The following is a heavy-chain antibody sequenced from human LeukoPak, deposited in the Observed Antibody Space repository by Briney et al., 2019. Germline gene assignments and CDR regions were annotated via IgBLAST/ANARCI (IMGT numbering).Heavy chain of an antibody. V-gene: IGHV7-4-1*02. CDR2: INTDTGNP. Sequence: ASVKVSCKTSGYSFTSYAMNWVRQAPGQGLEWLGWINTDTGNPTYAQGFTGRFVFSLDTSVSTAYLQISSLQAEDTAMYYCARARDCSGGNCYSDYWGQGTLVTVSS. D-gene: IGHD2-15*01. CDR1: GYSFTSYA. J-gene: IGHJ4*03. CDR3: ARARDCSGGNCYSDY.